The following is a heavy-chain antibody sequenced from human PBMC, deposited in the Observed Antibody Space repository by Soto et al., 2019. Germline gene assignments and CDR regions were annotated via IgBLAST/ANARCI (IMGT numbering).Heavy chain of an antibody. D-gene: IGHD6-19*01. CDR1: GDSVSSNSAT. Sequence: PSQTLSLTCAISGDSVSSNSATWNWIRQSPSRGLEWLGRTYYRSTWYSDYAVSVKSRITINPDTSKNHFSLQLNSVTPVDTAVYYCGRGSWLGIAEWGQGTLVTVSS. CDR3: GRGSWLGIAE. V-gene: IGHV6-1*01. CDR2: TYYRSTWYS. J-gene: IGHJ4*02.